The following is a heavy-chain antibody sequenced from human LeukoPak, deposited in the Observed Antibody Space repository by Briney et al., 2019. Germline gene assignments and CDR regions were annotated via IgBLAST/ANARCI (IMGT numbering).Heavy chain of an antibody. J-gene: IGHJ4*02. CDR2: ISSGGSAI. CDR3: AGNDYSSSSYFY. D-gene: IGHD6-6*01. Sequence: PGGSLRLSCGASGFTFSSYEMNWVRQAPGKGLEWISYISSGGSAIYYADSVKGRFTISRDNAKNSLYLQMNSLRAEDTAVYYCAGNDYSSSSYFYWGQGTLVTVSS. CDR1: GFTFSSYE. V-gene: IGHV3-48*03.